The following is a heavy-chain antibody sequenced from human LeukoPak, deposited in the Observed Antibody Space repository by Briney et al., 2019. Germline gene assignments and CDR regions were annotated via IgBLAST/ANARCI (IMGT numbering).Heavy chain of an antibody. Sequence: PSQTLSLTCTVSGGSISSGDYYWSWIRQPPGKGLEWIGCIYYSGSPYYNPSLQSRTIISLHTSKNQFSLKLSSVTAADTAVYYCARDSPASGYAHGMDVWGQGTTVTVSS. CDR1: GGSISSGDYY. CDR2: IYYSGSP. D-gene: IGHD5-12*01. CDR3: ARDSPASGYAHGMDV. J-gene: IGHJ6*02. V-gene: IGHV4-30-4*01.